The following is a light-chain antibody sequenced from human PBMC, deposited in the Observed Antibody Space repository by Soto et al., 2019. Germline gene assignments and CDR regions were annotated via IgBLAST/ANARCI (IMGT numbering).Light chain of an antibody. Sequence: QSVLTQPASVSGSPGQSITISCTGTSSDLGGYNYVSWYQQQPGKAPKLMIYDVSNRPSWVSNRFSGSKSGNTASLTISGLQAEDEADYYCSSYTSSSTLDVFGSGTKLTVL. J-gene: IGLJ1*01. V-gene: IGLV2-14*01. CDR3: SSYTSSSTLDV. CDR1: SSDLGGYNY. CDR2: DVS.